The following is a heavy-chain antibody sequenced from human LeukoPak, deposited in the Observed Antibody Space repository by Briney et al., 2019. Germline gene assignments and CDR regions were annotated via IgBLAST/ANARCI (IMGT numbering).Heavy chain of an antibody. J-gene: IGHJ5*02. Sequence: ASVKVSCKASGYTFTGYYMHWVRQAPGQGLEWMGWINPNSGGTNYAQKFQGRVTMTRDTSISTAYMELSRLRSDDTAVYYCARDPLSSIAAQGWLDPWGQGTLVTVSS. V-gene: IGHV1-2*02. CDR3: ARDPLSSIAAQGWLDP. CDR1: GYTFTGYY. D-gene: IGHD6-6*01. CDR2: INPNSGGT.